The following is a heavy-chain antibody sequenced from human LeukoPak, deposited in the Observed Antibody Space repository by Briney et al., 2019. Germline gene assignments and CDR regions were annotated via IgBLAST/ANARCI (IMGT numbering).Heavy chain of an antibody. CDR2: ISSSGGSI. D-gene: IGHD1-1*01. CDR3: ARGVTTTLSIDP. J-gene: IGHJ5*02. Sequence: KPGGSLRLSCAASGFTFSDYYMCWLRQAPGKGLEWVSYISSSGGSIFYADSMKGRVTISRDDAKNSVDLQMDRLRAEDTAVYFCARGVTTTLSIDPWGQGTLVTVSS. V-gene: IGHV3-11*01. CDR1: GFTFSDYY.